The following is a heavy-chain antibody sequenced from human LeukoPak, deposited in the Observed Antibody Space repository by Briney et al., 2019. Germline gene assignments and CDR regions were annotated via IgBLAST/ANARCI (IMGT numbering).Heavy chain of an antibody. Sequence: GSLRLSCAASGFTFSDYYMSWIRQAPGKGLEWVSYISSSGSTIYYADSVKGRFTISRDNAKNSLYLQMNSLRAEDTAVYYCARERRANYYFDYWGQGTLVTVSS. CDR2: ISSSGSTI. D-gene: IGHD4/OR15-4a*01. J-gene: IGHJ4*02. CDR3: ARERRANYYFDY. CDR1: GFTFSDYY. V-gene: IGHV3-11*01.